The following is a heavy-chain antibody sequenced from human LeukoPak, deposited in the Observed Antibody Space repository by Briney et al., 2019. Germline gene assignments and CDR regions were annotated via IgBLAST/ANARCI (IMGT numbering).Heavy chain of an antibody. CDR1: GYTGIELS. CDR3: ATHTIVGVVTYGFPI. Sequence: SVKVSCKLSGYTGIELSMDWVRQAPGKGLEWLGGFVPEDAETVYAQKFQGRVTMTEDTSTDTAYMELSRLTSEDTAVYYCATHTIVGVVTYGFPIWGRGTLVTVSS. J-gene: IGHJ3*02. V-gene: IGHV1-24*01. D-gene: IGHD3-3*01. CDR2: FVPEDAET.